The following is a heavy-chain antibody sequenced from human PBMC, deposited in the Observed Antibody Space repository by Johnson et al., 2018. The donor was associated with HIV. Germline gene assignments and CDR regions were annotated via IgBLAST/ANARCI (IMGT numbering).Heavy chain of an antibody. CDR2: ISYAGSNT. D-gene: IGHD4-17*01. J-gene: IGHJ3*02. Sequence: QVQLVESGGGVVQPGRSLRLSCAASGFTLSNYGIHWVRQAPGKGLEWVALISYAGSNTYYADSVRGRFTLSRDNSKNTVYLQMNSLRAEDTAVYYCAKDQYRKLTTVAGIWGQGTMVTVSS. V-gene: IGHV3-30*18. CDR1: GFTLSNYG. CDR3: AKDQYRKLTTVAGI.